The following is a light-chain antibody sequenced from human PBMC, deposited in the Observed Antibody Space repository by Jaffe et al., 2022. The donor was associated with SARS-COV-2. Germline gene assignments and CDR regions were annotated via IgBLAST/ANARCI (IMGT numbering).Light chain of an antibody. CDR2: DVS. J-gene: IGLJ2*01. Sequence: QSPLTQPASVSGSPGQSITISCTGTNSDIGSYIYVSWYQHHPGKAPKLMIYDVSSRPSGVSDRFSGSKSGNTASLTISGLQAEDEADYYCSSSTNSRTLILGGGTKLTVL. CDR1: NSDIGSYIY. CDR3: SSSTNSRTLI. V-gene: IGLV2-14*03.